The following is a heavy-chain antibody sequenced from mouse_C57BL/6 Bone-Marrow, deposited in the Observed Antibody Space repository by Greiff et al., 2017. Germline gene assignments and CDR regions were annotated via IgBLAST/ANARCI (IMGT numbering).Heavy chain of an antibody. CDR2: IHPNSGST. CDR3: SRRNYSNSYYFDY. V-gene: IGHV1-64*01. D-gene: IGHD2-5*01. J-gene: IGHJ2*01. CDR1: GYTFTSYG. Sequence: QVQLQQSGAELVKPGASVKLSCKASGYTFTSYGMHWVKQRPGQGLEWIGMIHPNSGSTNYNEKFKSKATLTVDKSSSTAFMLLSSLSSEDSAVYYCSRRNYSNSYYFDYWGQGTTLTVSS.